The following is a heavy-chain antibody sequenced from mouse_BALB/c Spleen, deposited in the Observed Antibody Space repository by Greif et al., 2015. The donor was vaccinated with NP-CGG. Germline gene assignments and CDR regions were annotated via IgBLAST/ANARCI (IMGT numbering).Heavy chain of an antibody. CDR2: ISSGGSYT. CDR3: ARRLGLVFAY. V-gene: IGHV5-9-3*01. D-gene: IGHD3-1*01. CDR1: GFTFSSYA. Sequence: EVQLVESGGGLVKPGGSLKLSCAASGFTFSSYAMSWVRQTPEKRLEWVATISSGGSYTYYPDSVKGRFTISRDNAKNTLYLQMSSLRAEDTAMYYCARRLGLVFAYWGQGTLVAVSA. J-gene: IGHJ3*01.